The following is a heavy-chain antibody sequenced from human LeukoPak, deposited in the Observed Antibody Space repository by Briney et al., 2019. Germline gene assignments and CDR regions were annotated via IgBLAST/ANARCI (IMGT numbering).Heavy chain of an antibody. CDR2: IYNGGST. Sequence: GGSLRLSCAASGFTVSSNYMSWVRQPPGKGLEWVSVIYNGGSTYYADSVKGRFTISRDNSKNTLYLQMNSLRAEDTAVYYCAREVGYSSSWYAGNWFDPWGQGTLVTVSS. D-gene: IGHD6-13*01. CDR3: AREVGYSSSWYAGNWFDP. J-gene: IGHJ5*02. CDR1: GFTVSSNY. V-gene: IGHV3-66*01.